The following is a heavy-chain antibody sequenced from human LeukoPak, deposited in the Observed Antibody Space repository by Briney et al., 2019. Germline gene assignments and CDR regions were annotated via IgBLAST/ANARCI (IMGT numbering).Heavy chain of an antibody. CDR1: GFTFSSYS. J-gene: IGHJ4*02. D-gene: IGHD2-2*01. V-gene: IGHV3-21*06. CDR2: ISSGSKYI. Sequence: GGSLRLSCADSGFTFSSYSMNWVRQAPGKRLEWVSSISSGSKYIYNADSVKGRFTISRDNARNTLFLQLSSLRAEDSAVYYCARDTFQPGLIDSWGQGTLVTVSS. CDR3: ARDTFQPGLIDS.